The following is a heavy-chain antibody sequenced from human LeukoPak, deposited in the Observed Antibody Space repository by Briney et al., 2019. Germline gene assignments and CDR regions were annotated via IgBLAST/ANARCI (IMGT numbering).Heavy chain of an antibody. CDR1: GGSISSYY. Sequence: PSETLSLTCTVSGGSISSYYWSWIRQPPGKGLEWIGYIYYSGSTNYNPSLKSRVTISVDTSKNQFSLKLSSVTAADTAVYYCARCFADTALDHWGQGTPVTVSS. CDR3: ARCFADTALDH. V-gene: IGHV4-59*01. J-gene: IGHJ4*02. CDR2: IYYSGST. D-gene: IGHD5-18*01.